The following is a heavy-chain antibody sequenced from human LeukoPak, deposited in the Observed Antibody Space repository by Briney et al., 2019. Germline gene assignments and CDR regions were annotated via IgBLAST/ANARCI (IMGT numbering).Heavy chain of an antibody. J-gene: IGHJ6*02. D-gene: IGHD6-13*01. CDR2: TYYRSKWYN. CDR1: GDSVSSNSAA. Sequence: SQTLSLTCAIPGDSVSSNSAAWNWIRQSPSRGLEWLGRTYYRSKWYNDYAVSVKSRITINPDTSKNQFSLQLNSVTPEDTAVYYCARDVSAAAKAGEYYYYGMDVWGQGTTVTVSS. V-gene: IGHV6-1*01. CDR3: ARDVSAAAKAGEYYYYGMDV.